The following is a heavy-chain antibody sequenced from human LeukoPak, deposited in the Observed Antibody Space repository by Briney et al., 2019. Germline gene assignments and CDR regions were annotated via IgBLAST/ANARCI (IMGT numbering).Heavy chain of an antibody. CDR2: ISNSGGTT. D-gene: IGHD5-12*01. Sequence: GGSLRLSCAASGFTFSSYAMSWVRQAPGKGLEWVSGISNSGGTTYYADSVKGRFTISRDNSKNTLYLQMDSLRAEDTAVYHCAKNLDGVATYFDYWGQGTLVTVSS. V-gene: IGHV3-23*01. CDR3: AKNLDGVATYFDY. J-gene: IGHJ4*02. CDR1: GFTFSSYA.